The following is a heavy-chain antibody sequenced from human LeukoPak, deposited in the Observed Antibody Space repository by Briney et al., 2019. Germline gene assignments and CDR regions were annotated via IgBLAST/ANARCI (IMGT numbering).Heavy chain of an antibody. D-gene: IGHD3-10*01. CDR1: GFTFSSYG. CDR2: IRYDGSNK. CDR3: AKVGGVRGVKNYYYYYYYMDV. J-gene: IGHJ6*03. V-gene: IGHV3-30*02. Sequence: PGGSLRLSCAASGFTFSSYGMHWVRQAPGKGLEWVAFIRYDGSNKYYADSVKGRFTISRDNSKNTLYLQMNSLRAEDTAVYYCAKVGGVRGVKNYYYYYYYMDVWGKGTTVTISS.